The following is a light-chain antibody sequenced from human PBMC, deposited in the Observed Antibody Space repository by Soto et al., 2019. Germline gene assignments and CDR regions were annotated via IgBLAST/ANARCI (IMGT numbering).Light chain of an antibody. Sequence: EPVLTQSPGTLSLSPGERATLSCRASQIVSGNYLAWYQHRPGQAPRLLIYGASSRATGIPDRFSGSGSGTDFTLAISSLEPEDFAVYYCQRYDTSPTTFGPGTKVDIK. CDR2: GAS. CDR3: QRYDTSPTT. CDR1: QIVSGNY. V-gene: IGKV3-20*01. J-gene: IGKJ3*01.